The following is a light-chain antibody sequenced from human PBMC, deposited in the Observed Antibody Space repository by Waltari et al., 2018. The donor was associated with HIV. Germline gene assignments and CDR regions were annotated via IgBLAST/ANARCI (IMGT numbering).Light chain of an antibody. CDR1: QGISHH. J-gene: IGKJ4*01. Sequence: DLQMTQSPSSMSASVAETLTIACRASQGISHHLAWYQQKPGKVPKLLIYAASTLQSGVPSRFSGSGFGTDFTLTISSLQPEDVATYYCHKYNSAPLTFGGGTKVEIQ. CDR2: AAS. V-gene: IGKV1-27*01. CDR3: HKYNSAPLT.